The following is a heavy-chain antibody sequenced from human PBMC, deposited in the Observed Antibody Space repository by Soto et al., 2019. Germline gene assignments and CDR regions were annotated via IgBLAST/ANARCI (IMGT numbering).Heavy chain of an antibody. Sequence: GGSLRLSCAASGFTFSSYAMSWVRQAPGKGLEWVSAISGSGGSTYYADSVKGRFTISRDNSKNTLYLQMNSLRAEDTAVYYCAKGLRFLEWLLNPIDDFDIWRQGTMVTVSS. D-gene: IGHD3-3*01. V-gene: IGHV3-23*01. CDR3: AKGLRFLEWLLNPIDDFDI. CDR2: ISGSGGST. J-gene: IGHJ3*02. CDR1: GFTFSSYA.